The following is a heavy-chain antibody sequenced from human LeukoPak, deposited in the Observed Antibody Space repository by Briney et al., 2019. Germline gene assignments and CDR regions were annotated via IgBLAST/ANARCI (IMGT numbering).Heavy chain of an antibody. CDR1: GGSISSYY. CDR2: IYYSGST. J-gene: IGHJ4*02. CDR3: AKYYYDSSGYWNFDY. V-gene: IGHV4-59*01. D-gene: IGHD3-22*01. Sequence: SETLSLTCTVSGGSISSYYWSWIRQPPGKGLEWIGYIYYSGSTNYNPSLKSRVTISVDTSKNQFSLKLSSVTAADTAVYYCAKYYYDSSGYWNFDYWGQGTLVTASS.